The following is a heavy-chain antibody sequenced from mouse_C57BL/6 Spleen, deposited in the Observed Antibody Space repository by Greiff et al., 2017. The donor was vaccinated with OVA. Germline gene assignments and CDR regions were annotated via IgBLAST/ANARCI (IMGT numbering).Heavy chain of an antibody. V-gene: IGHV1-64*01. CDR2: IHPNSGST. CDR3: ARGIYYDYDRDRYCDD. J-gene: IGHJ1*03. Sequence: VQLQQSGAELVKPGASVKLSCKASGYTFTSYWMHWVKQRPGQGLEWIGMIHPNSGSTNYNEKFKSKATLTVDKSSSTAYMQLSSLTSEDSAVYYCARGIYYDYDRDRYCDDWGTGTTVTVSS. CDR1: GYTFTSYW. D-gene: IGHD2-4*01.